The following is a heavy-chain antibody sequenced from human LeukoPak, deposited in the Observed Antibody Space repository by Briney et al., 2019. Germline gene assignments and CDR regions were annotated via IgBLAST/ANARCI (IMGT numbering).Heavy chain of an antibody. CDR3: ARSQQLVRSFDC. D-gene: IGHD6-13*01. CDR2: IYNYGGT. V-gene: IGHV4-59*01. CDR1: GDSISNYY. J-gene: IGHJ4*02. Sequence: SETLSLTCTVSGDSISNYYWSWIRQPPGKGLEWIGYIYNYGGTNYNPSLKSRVTMSLDTSKNQLSLKLNSVTAADTAFYYCARSQQLVRSFDCWGQGTLVTVSS.